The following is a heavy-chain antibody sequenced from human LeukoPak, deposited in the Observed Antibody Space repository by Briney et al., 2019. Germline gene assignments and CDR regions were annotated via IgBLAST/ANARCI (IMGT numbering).Heavy chain of an antibody. CDR3: AKNRAAVDALEI. Sequence: ASVKVSCKASGYTFTGYYIHWVRQAPGQGLEWMGWISPNSGDTKFAQKFQGRVTMTRDTSISSAFLELSSLLSDDTAVYYCAKNRAAVDALEIWGQGTLVTVSS. CDR1: GYTFTGYY. CDR2: ISPNSGDT. V-gene: IGHV1-2*02. J-gene: IGHJ3*02. D-gene: IGHD6-13*01.